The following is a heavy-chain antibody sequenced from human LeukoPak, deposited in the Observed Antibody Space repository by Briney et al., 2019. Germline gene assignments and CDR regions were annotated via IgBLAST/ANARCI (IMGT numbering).Heavy chain of an antibody. CDR1: GGSIRSSYYY. Sequence: SETLSLTCTVSGGSIRSSYYYWGWIHQPPGKGLEWIGSIYDSGSTYYNPSLKSRVTISVDTSKNQFSLKLSSVTAADTAVYYCASVAGWNDGYFDYWGQGTLVTVSS. CDR3: ASVAGWNDGYFDY. J-gene: IGHJ4*02. V-gene: IGHV4-39*07. CDR2: IYDSGST. D-gene: IGHD1-1*01.